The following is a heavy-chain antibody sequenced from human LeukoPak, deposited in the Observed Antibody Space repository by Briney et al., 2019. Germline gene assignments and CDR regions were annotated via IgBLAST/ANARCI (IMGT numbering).Heavy chain of an antibody. D-gene: IGHD6-13*01. CDR1: GFTVSSNY. CDR3: ARALAAEGIYYFDY. CDR2: IHSGGST. J-gene: IGHJ4*02. V-gene: IGHV3-66*01. Sequence: GGSLRLSCAASGFTVSSNYMSWVRQAPGKGLEWVSVIHSGGSTYYADSVKGRFTISRDNSKNTLYLQMNSLRAEDTAVYYCARALAAEGIYYFDYWGQGTLVTVSS.